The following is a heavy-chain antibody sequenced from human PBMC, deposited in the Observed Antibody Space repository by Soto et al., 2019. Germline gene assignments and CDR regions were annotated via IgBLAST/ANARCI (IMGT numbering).Heavy chain of an antibody. CDR1: GYTFTGYY. Sequence: VASVKVSCKASGYTFTGYYMHWVLQAPGQGLEWMGWINPNSGGTNYAQKFQGRVTMTRDTSISTAYMELSRLRSDDTAVYYCARDNPRDTGDFDYWGQGTLVTVSS. CDR3: ARDNPRDTGDFDY. J-gene: IGHJ4*02. V-gene: IGHV1-2*03. D-gene: IGHD5-18*01. CDR2: INPNSGGT.